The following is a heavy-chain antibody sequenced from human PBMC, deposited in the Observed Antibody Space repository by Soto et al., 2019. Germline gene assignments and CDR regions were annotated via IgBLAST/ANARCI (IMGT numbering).Heavy chain of an antibody. D-gene: IGHD6-13*01. CDR1: GYSFTSYG. CDR2: ISDYNGNT. V-gene: IGHV1-18*01. CDR3: SRDGIAAPGTMDYYICCGMDV. J-gene: IGHJ6*02. Sequence: QGQLVQSGAEVKKPGASVKVSCKTSGYSFTSYGISWVRQAPGQGLEWIAWISDYNGNTNYAQKFQGRVTMTTDTSTSTVNMELRSLRFDDTAVYYCSRDGIAAPGTMDYYICCGMDVWGQGTTVTVTS.